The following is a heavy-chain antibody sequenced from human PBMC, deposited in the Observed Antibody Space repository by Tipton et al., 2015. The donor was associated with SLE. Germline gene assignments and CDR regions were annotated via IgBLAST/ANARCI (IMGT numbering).Heavy chain of an antibody. CDR3: ARSSGDSLYYFNY. CDR2: IDHSGST. J-gene: IGHJ4*02. CDR1: GGSISSRNW. Sequence: GSLRLSCAVYGGSISSRNWWSWIRQPPGKGLEWIGEIDHSGSTNYNPSLESRVTISQDRSKNQFSLKLSPVTAADTAVYYCARSSGDSLYYFNYWGQGTLVSVSS. V-gene: IGHV4-4*02. D-gene: IGHD2-15*01.